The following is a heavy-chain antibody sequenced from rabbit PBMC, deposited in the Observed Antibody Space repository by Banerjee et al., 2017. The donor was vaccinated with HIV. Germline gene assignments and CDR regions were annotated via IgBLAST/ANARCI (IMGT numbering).Heavy chain of an antibody. CDR1: GFSFSSNA. V-gene: IGHV1S45*01. CDR3: ARDRSGWGGEWGFNL. J-gene: IGHJ4*01. D-gene: IGHD4-1*01. CDR2: IHSVSGST. Sequence: QQQLEESGGGLVKPEGSLTLTCTASGFSFSSNAMCWVRQAPGKGLEWIACIHSVSGSTYYASWAKGRFTISKTSSTTVTLQMTSLTVADTATYFCARDRSGWGGEWGFNLWGPGTLVTVS.